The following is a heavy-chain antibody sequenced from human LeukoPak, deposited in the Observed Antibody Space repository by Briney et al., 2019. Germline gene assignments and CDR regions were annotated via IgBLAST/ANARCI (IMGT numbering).Heavy chain of an antibody. V-gene: IGHV1-69*06. D-gene: IGHD4/OR15-4a*01. CDR3: ARSGKGARKDGSFDY. CDR1: GGTFSSYA. Sequence: VSSVKVSCKASGGTFSSYAISWVRQAPGQGLEWMGGIIPIFGTANYAQKFQGRVTITADKPTSTAYMELSSLRSEDTAVYYCARSGKGARKDGSFDYWGQGTLVTVSS. J-gene: IGHJ4*02. CDR2: IIPIFGTA.